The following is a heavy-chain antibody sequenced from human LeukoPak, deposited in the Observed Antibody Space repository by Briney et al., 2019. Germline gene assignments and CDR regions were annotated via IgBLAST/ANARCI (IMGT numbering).Heavy chain of an antibody. Sequence: ASVKVSCKASGGTFSSYAISWVRQAPGQGLEWMGGIIPIFGTANYAQKFQGRVTITADKSTSTAYMELSSLRSEDTAVYYCARGDGYSSSWYWFDPWGQGTLVTVSS. CDR3: ARGDGYSSSWYWFDP. CDR2: IIPIFGTA. CDR1: GGTFSSYA. J-gene: IGHJ5*02. D-gene: IGHD6-13*01. V-gene: IGHV1-69*06.